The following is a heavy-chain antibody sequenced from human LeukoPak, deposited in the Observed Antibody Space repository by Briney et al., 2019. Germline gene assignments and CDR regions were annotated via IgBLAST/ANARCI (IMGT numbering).Heavy chain of an antibody. CDR1: GFTVSSYG. CDR2: ISYDGSNK. CDR3: RSLIAARQDAFDI. V-gene: IGHV3-30*03. J-gene: IGHJ3*02. D-gene: IGHD6-6*01. Sequence: GGSLRLSCAASGFTVSSYGMHWVRQAPGQGLEWVAVISYDGSNKYYADSVKGRFTISRDNSKNTLYLQMNSLRAEDTAVYYCRSLIAARQDAFDIWGQGTMVTVSS.